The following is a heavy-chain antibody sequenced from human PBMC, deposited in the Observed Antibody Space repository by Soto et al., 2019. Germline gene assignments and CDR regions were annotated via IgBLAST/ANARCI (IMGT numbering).Heavy chain of an antibody. J-gene: IGHJ5*02. V-gene: IGHV3-23*01. D-gene: IGHD3-10*01. CDR3: SKWSGFGDA. Sequence: EVQLTESGGGLVQPGGSLRLSCAASGFTFSSYSMTWVRQAPGKGLEWVSGISDSGGNTWYADSVKGRFTIYRDNSKNTLFLQMNSLRAEDTAVYFCSKWSGFGDAWGQGTLVTVSS. CDR2: ISDSGGNT. CDR1: GFTFSSYS.